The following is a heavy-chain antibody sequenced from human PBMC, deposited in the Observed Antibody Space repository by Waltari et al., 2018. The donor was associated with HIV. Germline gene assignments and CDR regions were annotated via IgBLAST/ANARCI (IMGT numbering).Heavy chain of an antibody. V-gene: IGHV4-59*01. Sequence: QVHLQESGPGLVKASETLSLTCSVSGGSIRGDSWSWIRQPPGKGLEWIGYNYYTGSTNYNPSLKRRITMSLSPSKTQFSLKVNSVTSADTGVYYCAKESWAHSSGWQFDYWGPGILVTVSS. CDR2: NYYTGST. J-gene: IGHJ4*02. CDR1: GGSIRGDS. D-gene: IGHD6-19*01. CDR3: AKESWAHSSGWQFDY.